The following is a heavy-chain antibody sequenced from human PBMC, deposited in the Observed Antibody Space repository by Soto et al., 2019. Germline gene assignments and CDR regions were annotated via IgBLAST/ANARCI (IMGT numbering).Heavy chain of an antibody. Sequence: QVQLVQSGAEVKKPGSSVKVSCKASGGTFSSYAISWVRQAPGQGLEWMGGIIPIFGTANYAQKLQGRVTITADEPTSTDYMELSSLRSEDTAVYYCARETGEAGNYYGMDVWGQGTTVTVSS. CDR3: ARETGEAGNYYGMDV. CDR1: GGTFSSYA. D-gene: IGHD7-27*01. J-gene: IGHJ6*02. V-gene: IGHV1-69*12. CDR2: IIPIFGTA.